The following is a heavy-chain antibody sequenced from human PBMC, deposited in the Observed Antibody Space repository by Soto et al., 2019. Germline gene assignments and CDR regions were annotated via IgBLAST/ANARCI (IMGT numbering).Heavy chain of an antibody. CDR2: ISGSGGAT. CDR1: GFTFSSYA. CDR3: AKDLGPPVRSYYPYWYFDV. J-gene: IGHJ2*01. V-gene: IGHV3-23*01. Sequence: EVQLLESGGGLVQPGGSLSLSCAASGFTFSSYAMSWVRQTPGKGLEWVAGISGSGGATYYADAVKGRLTISRDNSNNTLYLQMNSLRAEDTAVYYCAKDLGPPVRSYYPYWYFDVWGRGTLVTVSS. D-gene: IGHD3-10*01.